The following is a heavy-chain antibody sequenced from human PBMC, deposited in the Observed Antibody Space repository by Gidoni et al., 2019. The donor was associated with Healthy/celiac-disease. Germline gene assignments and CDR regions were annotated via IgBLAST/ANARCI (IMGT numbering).Heavy chain of an antibody. J-gene: IGHJ4*02. CDR2: IWYDGSNK. V-gene: IGHV3-33*01. D-gene: IGHD3-10*01. Sequence: QVQLVESGGGVVQPGRSLRLSCAASGFTFSSYGMHWVRQAPGKGLEWVAVIWYDGSNKYYADSVKGRFTISRDNSKNTQYLQMNSLRAEDTAVYYCAREGSGRPFDYWGQGTLVTVSS. CDR3: AREGSGRPFDY. CDR1: GFTFSSYG.